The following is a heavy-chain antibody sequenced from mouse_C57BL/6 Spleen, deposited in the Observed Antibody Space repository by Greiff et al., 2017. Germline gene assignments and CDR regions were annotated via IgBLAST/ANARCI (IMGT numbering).Heavy chain of an antibody. CDR3: ARYYYGSSWNYAMDY. CDR1: GYAFSSYW. CDR2: IYPGDGDT. Sequence: QVQLQQSGAELVKPGASVKISCKASGYAFSSYWMNWVKQRPGKGLEWIGQIYPGDGDTNYNGKVKGKATLTADKTSSTAYMQRSSLTTESSAVYFCARYYYGSSWNYAMDYWGQGTSVTVSS. J-gene: IGHJ4*01. D-gene: IGHD1-1*01. V-gene: IGHV1-80*01.